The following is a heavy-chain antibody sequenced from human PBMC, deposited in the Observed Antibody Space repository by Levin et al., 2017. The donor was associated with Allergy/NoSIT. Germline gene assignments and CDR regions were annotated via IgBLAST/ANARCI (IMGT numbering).Heavy chain of an antibody. Sequence: GGSLRLSCTASGFTFGDYAMSWFRQAPGKGLEWVGFIRSKAYGGTTEYAASVKGRFTISRDDSKSIAYLQMNSLKTEDTAVYYCTRGPIVVVSDFLGPNDAFDIWGQGTMVTVSS. CDR1: GFTFGDYA. V-gene: IGHV3-49*03. J-gene: IGHJ3*02. D-gene: IGHD2-21*01. CDR3: TRGPIVVVSDFLGPNDAFDI. CDR2: IRSKAYGGTT.